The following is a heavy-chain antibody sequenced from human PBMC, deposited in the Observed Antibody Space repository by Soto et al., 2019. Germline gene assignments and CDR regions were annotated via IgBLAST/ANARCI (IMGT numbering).Heavy chain of an antibody. J-gene: IGHJ6*02. V-gene: IGHV3-23*01. CDR2: ISDGGDST. CDR3: AKDWQVMDVAGHDYYYGVDV. CDR1: GFTFSNYA. Sequence: GGSLRLSXAASGFTFSNYAMRWVRQAPGKGLEWVSTISDGGDSTYYADSVKGRFTISRDDSENTLFLQMNSLRAEDTAVYYCAKDWQVMDVAGHDYYYGVDVWGQGTTVTVSS. D-gene: IGHD6-19*01.